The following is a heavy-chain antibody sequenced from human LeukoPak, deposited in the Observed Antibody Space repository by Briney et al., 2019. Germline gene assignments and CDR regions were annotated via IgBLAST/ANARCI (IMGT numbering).Heavy chain of an antibody. CDR3: ATDSSGQTGVTTPYY. CDR1: GYTFTDYH. J-gene: IGHJ6*02. Sequence: AASVKVSCKASGYTFTDYHIHWVRQAPGQGLEWMGWITAYNGNTNYAQKLQGRVTMTADTSTSTAYMELRTLRSDDTAVYYCATDSSGQTGVTTPYYWGQGTTVTVSS. D-gene: IGHD4-17*01. CDR2: ITAYNGNT. V-gene: IGHV1-18*04.